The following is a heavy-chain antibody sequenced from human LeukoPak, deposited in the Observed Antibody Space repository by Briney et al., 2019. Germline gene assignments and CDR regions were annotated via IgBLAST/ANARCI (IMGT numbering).Heavy chain of an antibody. J-gene: IGHJ4*02. CDR2: ISGSGGST. Sequence: GGSLRLSCAASGFTFSSYAMSWVRQAPGKGLEWVSDISGSGGSTSYADSVKGRFTISRDNSKNTLYLRKNSLRADDTAIYYCAKDGEYSSSWYCFDYWGQGTLVTVSS. CDR3: AKDGEYSSSWYCFDY. D-gene: IGHD6-13*01. CDR1: GFTFSSYA. V-gene: IGHV3-23*01.